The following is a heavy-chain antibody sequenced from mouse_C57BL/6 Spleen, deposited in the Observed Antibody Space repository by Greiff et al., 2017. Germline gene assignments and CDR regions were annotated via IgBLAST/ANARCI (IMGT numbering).Heavy chain of an antibody. V-gene: IGHV7-3*01. CDR1: GFTFTDYY. CDR3: ARYDNWYTAYYFDY. J-gene: IGHJ2*01. D-gene: IGHD4-1*02. CDR2: IRNKANGYTT. Sequence: EVMLVESGGGLVQPGGSLSLSCAASGFTFTDYYMSWVRQPPGKALEWLGFIRNKANGYTTEYSASVKGRFTISRDNSQSILYLQMNALRAEDSATYYCARYDNWYTAYYFDYWGQGTTLAVSS.